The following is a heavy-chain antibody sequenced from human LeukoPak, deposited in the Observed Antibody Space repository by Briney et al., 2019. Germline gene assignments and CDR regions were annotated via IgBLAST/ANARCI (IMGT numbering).Heavy chain of an antibody. D-gene: IGHD6-6*01. CDR1: GGSFSGYY. V-gene: IGHV4-34*01. Sequence: PSETLSLTCAVYGGSFSGYYWSWIRQPPGKGLEWIGEINHSGSTNYNPSLKSRVTISVDTSKNQFSLKLSSETAADTAVYYCARAPRAARAYFDYWGQGTLVTVSS. CDR3: ARAPRAARAYFDY. J-gene: IGHJ4*02. CDR2: INHSGST.